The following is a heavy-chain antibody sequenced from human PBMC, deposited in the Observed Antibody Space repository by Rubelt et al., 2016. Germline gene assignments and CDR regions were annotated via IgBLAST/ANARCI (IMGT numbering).Heavy chain of an antibody. Sequence: QVQLQESGPGLVKPSQTLSLTCTVSGGSISSGGYYWSWIRQHPGKGLEWIGYIYYSGSTYYNPLLKMRVTRAVDTSKNQSSRKLGSVTAADTAVYYCARGRFLEWLPPDYWGQGTLVTVSS. J-gene: IGHJ4*02. V-gene: IGHV4-31*03. CDR2: IYYSGST. CDR1: GGSISSGGYY. CDR3: ARGRFLEWLPPDY. D-gene: IGHD3-3*01.